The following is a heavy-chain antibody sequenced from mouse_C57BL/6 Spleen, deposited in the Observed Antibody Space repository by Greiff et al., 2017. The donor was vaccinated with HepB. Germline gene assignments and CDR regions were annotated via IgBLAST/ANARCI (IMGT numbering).Heavy chain of an antibody. Sequence: VQLQQSGTVLARPGASVKMSCKTSGYTFTSYWMHWVKQRPGQGLEWIGAIYPGNSDTSYNQKFKGKAKLTAVTSASTAYMELSSLTNEDSAVYYCTSMVTTYYAMDYWGQGTSVTVSS. CDR2: IYPGNSDT. D-gene: IGHD2-2*01. CDR3: TSMVTTYYAMDY. V-gene: IGHV1-5*01. J-gene: IGHJ4*01. CDR1: GYTFTSYW.